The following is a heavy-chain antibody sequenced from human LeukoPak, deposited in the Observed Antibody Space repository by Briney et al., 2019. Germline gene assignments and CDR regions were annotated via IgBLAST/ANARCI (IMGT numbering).Heavy chain of an antibody. CDR3: ARRNLGYQKYYYDSSGYYYGY. CDR2: IYYSEST. Sequence: SETLSLTCTVSGDSISSSSYYWGWIRQPPGKGLEWIGTIYYSESTNYNPSLKSRATISVHTSKDQFSLKLSSVTAADTAVYYCARRNLGYQKYYYDSSGYYYGYWGQGTLVTVSS. J-gene: IGHJ4*02. V-gene: IGHV4-39*01. CDR1: GDSISSSSYY. D-gene: IGHD3-22*01.